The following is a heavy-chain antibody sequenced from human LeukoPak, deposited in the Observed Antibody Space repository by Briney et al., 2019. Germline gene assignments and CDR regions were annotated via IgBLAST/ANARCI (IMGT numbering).Heavy chain of an antibody. J-gene: IGHJ5*02. V-gene: IGHV1-18*01. D-gene: IGHD6-13*01. Sequence: GASVKVSCKASGYTFTSYGISWVRQAPGQGLEWMGRISAYNGNTNYAQKLQGRVTMTTDTSTSTAYMELRSLRSDDTAVYYCARDLASSSRTGFDPWGQGTLVTVSP. CDR2: ISAYNGNT. CDR3: ARDLASSSRTGFDP. CDR1: GYTFTSYG.